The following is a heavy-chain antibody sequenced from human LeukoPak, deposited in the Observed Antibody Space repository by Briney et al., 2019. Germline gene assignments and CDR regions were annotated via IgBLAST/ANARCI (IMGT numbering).Heavy chain of an antibody. Sequence: GGSLRLSCAASGFTFSSYSMNWVRQAPGKGLEWVSSISSSSSYIYYADSVKGRFTISRDNAKNSLYLQMNSLRAEDTGVYYCARDQGHYSDSRARFDYWGQGTLVTVSS. V-gene: IGHV3-21*01. J-gene: IGHJ4*02. CDR3: ARDQGHYSDSRARFDY. CDR1: GFTFSSYS. CDR2: ISSSSSYI. D-gene: IGHD3-22*01.